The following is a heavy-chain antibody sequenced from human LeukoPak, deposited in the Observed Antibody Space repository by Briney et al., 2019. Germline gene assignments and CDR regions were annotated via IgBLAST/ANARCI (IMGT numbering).Heavy chain of an antibody. Sequence: SQTLSLTCAISGDSVSSNSTACNWIRQSPSRGLEWLGRTYYRSKWYTYYAASVKSRIAINRDTSKNQFSLQLNSVTPEDTAVYYCARSTGPIDYWGQGTLVTVSS. CDR3: ARSTGPIDY. V-gene: IGHV6-1*01. CDR1: GDSVSSNSTA. D-gene: IGHD1-1*01. J-gene: IGHJ4*02. CDR2: TYYRSKWYT.